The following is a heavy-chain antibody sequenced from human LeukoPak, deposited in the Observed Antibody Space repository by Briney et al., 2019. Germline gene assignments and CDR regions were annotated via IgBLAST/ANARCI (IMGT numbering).Heavy chain of an antibody. Sequence: GGSLRLSCVASGFTFSSYWMTWVRQQPGKGLEWVANINQDGGAKYYLDSVKGRFTISRDNANNSLYLQMNSLRVDDTAVYYCATIDNSSPRDWGQGTLVTVSS. D-gene: IGHD6-13*01. CDR3: ATIDNSSPRD. V-gene: IGHV3-7*03. J-gene: IGHJ4*02. CDR2: INQDGGAK. CDR1: GFTFSSYW.